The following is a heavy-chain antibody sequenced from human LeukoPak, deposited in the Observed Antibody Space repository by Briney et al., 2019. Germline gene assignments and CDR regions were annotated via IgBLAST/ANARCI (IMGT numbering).Heavy chain of an antibody. Sequence: GGSPRLSCAASGFTFSSYGMHWVRQAPGKGLEWVAFIRYDGSNKYYADSVKGRFTISRDNSKNTLYLQMNSLRAEDTAVYYCAKDQGSSGGDYFDYWGQGTLVTVSS. CDR1: GFTFSSYG. CDR2: IRYDGSNK. V-gene: IGHV3-30*02. CDR3: AKDQGSSGGDYFDY. J-gene: IGHJ4*02. D-gene: IGHD6-19*01.